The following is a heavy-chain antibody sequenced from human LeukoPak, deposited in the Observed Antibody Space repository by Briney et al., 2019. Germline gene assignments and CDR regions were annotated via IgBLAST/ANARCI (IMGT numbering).Heavy chain of an antibody. Sequence: GASVKVSCKASGYTFTSYEINWVRQATGQGLEWMGYMNPNSGNTGYAQKFQGRVNITTNTSISTAYMELSSLRSEDTAVYYCAREGLDPWGQGTLVTVSS. J-gene: IGHJ5*02. CDR1: GYTFTSYE. CDR3: AREGLDP. CDR2: MNPNSGNT. V-gene: IGHV1-8*03.